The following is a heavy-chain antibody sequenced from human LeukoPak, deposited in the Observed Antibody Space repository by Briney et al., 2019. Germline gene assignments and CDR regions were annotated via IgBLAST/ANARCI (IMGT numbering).Heavy chain of an antibody. V-gene: IGHV4-59*06. CDR3: ARNPYYYDSSGKLSDAFDI. CDR1: GGSISSYY. Sequence: SETLSLTCTVSGGSISSYYWSWIRQHPGKGLEWIGYIYYSGSTYYNPSLKSRVTISVDTSKNQFSLKLSSVTAADTAVYYCARNPYYYDSSGKLSDAFDIWGQGTMVTVSS. D-gene: IGHD3-22*01. J-gene: IGHJ3*02. CDR2: IYYSGST.